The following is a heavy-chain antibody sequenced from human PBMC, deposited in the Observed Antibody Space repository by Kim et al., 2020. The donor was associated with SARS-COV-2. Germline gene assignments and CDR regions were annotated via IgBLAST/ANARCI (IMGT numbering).Heavy chain of an antibody. CDR3: AGAPNWNDGGYYYYGMDF. D-gene: IGHD1-1*01. V-gene: IGHV1-69*04. J-gene: IGHJ6*01. CDR2: IIAILGIA. CDR1: GGTFSSYA. Sequence: SVKVSCKASGGTFSSYAISWVRQAPGQGLEWMGRIIAILGIANYAQKFQGRVTITADKSTSTAYMELSSLRSEDTAVYYCAGAPNWNDGGYYYYGMDFW.